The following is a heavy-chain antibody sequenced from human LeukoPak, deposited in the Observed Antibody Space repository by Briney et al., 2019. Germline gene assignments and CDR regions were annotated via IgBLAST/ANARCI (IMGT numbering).Heavy chain of an antibody. Sequence: GDSLQISCKGSGFRSTTYWVAWVRQMPGKGLEWMGIIYPGTSDTRYSPSFQGQVTISADKSIRTAYLQWSSLKASDTAMYYCATRLGIDSDAFDIWGQGTMVTVSS. CDR1: GFRSTTYW. D-gene: IGHD7-27*01. CDR3: ATRLGIDSDAFDI. CDR2: IYPGTSDT. J-gene: IGHJ3*02. V-gene: IGHV5-51*01.